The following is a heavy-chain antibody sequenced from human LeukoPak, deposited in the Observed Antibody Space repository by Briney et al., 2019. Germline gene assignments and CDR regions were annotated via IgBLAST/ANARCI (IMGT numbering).Heavy chain of an antibody. CDR1: GFTFSSYW. V-gene: IGHV3-7*01. CDR2: IKQDGSEK. J-gene: IGHJ3*02. CDR3: ARDRSGPGHAFDI. Sequence: GGSLRLSCAASGFTFSSYWMSWVRQAPGKGLEWVANIKQDGSEKYYVDSVKGRFTISRDNAKNSLYLQMNSLRAEDTAVYYCARDRSGPGHAFDIWGQGTMVTVSS. D-gene: IGHD3-3*01.